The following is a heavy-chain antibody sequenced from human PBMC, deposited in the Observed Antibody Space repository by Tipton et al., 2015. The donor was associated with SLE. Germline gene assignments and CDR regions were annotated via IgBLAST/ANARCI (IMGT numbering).Heavy chain of an antibody. CDR2: ISGSGDST. J-gene: IGHJ2*01. CDR3: ATGWYSISPPGYVDL. CDR1: GFTFRIYA. Sequence: GSLRLSCAASGFTFRIYAMSWVRPAPGKGREWVSVISGSGDSTYYADSVKGRVTISRDNSKNTLSLQMNSLRAEDTALYYCATGWYSISPPGYVDLWGRGTLVTVAS. V-gene: IGHV3-23*01. D-gene: IGHD6-13*01.